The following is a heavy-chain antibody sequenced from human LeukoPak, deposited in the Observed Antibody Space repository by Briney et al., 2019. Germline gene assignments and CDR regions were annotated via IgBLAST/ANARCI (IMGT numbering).Heavy chain of an antibody. J-gene: IGHJ4*02. CDR1: GYTFPSYF. D-gene: IGHD5-18*01. CDR2: INPTGGST. Sequence: ASVKVSCKASGYTFPSYFMHWVRQAPGQGLEWMGIINPTGGSTTYAQKFQGRVTMTRDTSTSTVYMELSSLRSDDTAVYYCARNSRVDTAMVFWGQGTLVTVSS. CDR3: ARNSRVDTAMVF. V-gene: IGHV1-46*01.